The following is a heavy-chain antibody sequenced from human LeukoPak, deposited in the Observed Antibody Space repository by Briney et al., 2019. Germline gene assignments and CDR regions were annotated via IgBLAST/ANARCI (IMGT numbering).Heavy chain of an antibody. Sequence: GGSLRLSCAASGFTFSNYDMSWVRQAPGKGLEWVSGISGSGGSTYHADSVKGRFTISRDNSKNTLYLQMNSLRAEDTAVYYCAKDRLLVRAVISDAFDIWGQGTIVTVSS. D-gene: IGHD3-10*01. CDR2: ISGSGGST. J-gene: IGHJ3*02. CDR3: AKDRLLVRAVISDAFDI. V-gene: IGHV3-23*01. CDR1: GFTFSNYD.